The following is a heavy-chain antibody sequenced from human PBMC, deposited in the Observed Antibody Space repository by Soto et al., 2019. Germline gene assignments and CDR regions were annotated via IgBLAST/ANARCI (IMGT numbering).Heavy chain of an antibody. J-gene: IGHJ4*02. V-gene: IGHV1-69*05. CDR3: ASTNSSGWYEHDY. D-gene: IGHD6-19*01. Sequence: QVQLVQSGAEVKKPGSSVKVSCKASGGTFSSYAISWVRQAPGQGLEWMGGIIPIFGTANYAQKFQGRVTITSNESTSTANMDLSSLRSEDTAASECASTNSSGWYEHDYWGQGTLVTVYS. CDR2: IIPIFGTA. CDR1: GGTFSSYA.